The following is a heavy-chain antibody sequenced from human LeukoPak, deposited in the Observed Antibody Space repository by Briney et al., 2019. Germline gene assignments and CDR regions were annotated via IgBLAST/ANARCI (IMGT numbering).Heavy chain of an antibody. CDR1: GGSFSGYY. CDR2: INDSGST. D-gene: IGHD2-15*01. Sequence: PSETLSLTCAVYGGSFSGYYWSWIRQPPGKGLEWVGEINDSGSTNYNPSLKSRVTISVDTSKNQFSLKLSSVTAADTAAYYCARGSQSLGYCSGGSCRAKIFDYWGQGTLVTVSS. J-gene: IGHJ4*02. V-gene: IGHV4-34*01. CDR3: ARGSQSLGYCSGGSCRAKIFDY.